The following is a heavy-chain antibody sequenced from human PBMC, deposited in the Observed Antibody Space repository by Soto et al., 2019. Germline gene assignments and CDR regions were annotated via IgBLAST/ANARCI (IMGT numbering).Heavy chain of an antibody. Sequence: QVHLVESGGGVVQPGRSLRLSCAASGFSFSGFAMHWVRQAPGKGLEWVALISSAGSKKSYADSVKGRFTISRDNSKNTMQLQMNSLGPEDTAVYYCATATCHHDGGFCCTFDYWRQGILVTGSS. CDR2: ISSAGSKK. D-gene: IGHD4-17*01. CDR3: ATATCHHDGGFCCTFDY. V-gene: IGHV3-30-3*01. CDR1: GFSFSGFA. J-gene: IGHJ4*02.